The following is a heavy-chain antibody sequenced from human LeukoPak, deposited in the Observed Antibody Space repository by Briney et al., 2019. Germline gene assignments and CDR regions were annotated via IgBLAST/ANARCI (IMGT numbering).Heavy chain of an antibody. CDR1: GSTFSSYG. D-gene: IGHD6-19*01. CDR3: AKDRGSGWYPNWFDP. J-gene: IGHJ5*02. V-gene: IGHV3-30*18. CDR2: ISYDGSNK. Sequence: GGSLRLSCAASGSTFSSYGMHWVRQAPGKGLEWVAVISYDGSNKYYADSVKGRFTISRDNSKNTLYLQMNSLRAEDTAVYYCAKDRGSGWYPNWFDPWGQGTLVTVSS.